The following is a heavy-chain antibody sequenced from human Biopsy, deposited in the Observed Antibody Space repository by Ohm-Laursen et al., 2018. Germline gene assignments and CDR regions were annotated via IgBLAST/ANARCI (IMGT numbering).Heavy chain of an antibody. V-gene: IGHV4-4*07. Sequence: SLTCTVSGGYISHYYWTWIRQPAGQGLEWIGRIYITGETDYNPSLKSRVTMSVDSSKKQFSLKLKSVTAADTAIYYCARAPPLIRGVVESWFDPWGQGILVTVSS. CDR3: ARAPPLIRGVVESWFDP. CDR2: IYITGET. J-gene: IGHJ5*02. D-gene: IGHD3-10*01. CDR1: GGYISHYY.